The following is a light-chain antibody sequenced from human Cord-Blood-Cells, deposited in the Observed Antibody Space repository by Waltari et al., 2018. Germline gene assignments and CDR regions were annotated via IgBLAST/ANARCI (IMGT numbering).Light chain of an antibody. CDR2: STN. Sequence: QSVLTQPPSASGTPGPRVTISCSGSSSNIGSNTVNWYQQLPGTAPKLLIYSTNRRPSGVPDRFSGSKSGTSASLAISGLQSEDEADYYCAAWDDSLNGWVFGGGTKLTVL. J-gene: IGLJ3*02. CDR3: AAWDDSLNGWV. V-gene: IGLV1-44*01. CDR1: SSNIGSNT.